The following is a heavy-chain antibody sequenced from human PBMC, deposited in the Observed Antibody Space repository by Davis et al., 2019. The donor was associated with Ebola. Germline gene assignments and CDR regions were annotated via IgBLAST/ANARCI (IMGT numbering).Heavy chain of an antibody. CDR1: GFTFSNYA. CDR2: ISGIDDLT. CDR3: AKGYDILTGYLDY. D-gene: IGHD3-9*01. Sequence: GESLKISCAASGFTFSNYAMSWVRQAPGQGLEWVSAISGIDDLTYYADSVKGRFTISRDNSKSTLCLQMNSLRAEDTAVYYCAKGYDILTGYLDYWGQGTLVTVSS. V-gene: IGHV3-23*01. J-gene: IGHJ4*02.